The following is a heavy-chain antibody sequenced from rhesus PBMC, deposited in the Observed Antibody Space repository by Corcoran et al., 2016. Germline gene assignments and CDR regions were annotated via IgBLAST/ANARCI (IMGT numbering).Heavy chain of an antibody. D-gene: IGHD4-29*01. CDR3: ARDSSYDLDY. V-gene: IGHV4S19*01. Sequence: QVQLQESGPGLVKPSETLSLTCAVSGGSISSSNWWSWSRQSPGKGLEWIAYISGRCGRTYYHPSLKSRVTLSKDTSKTQFSLKLSSVTAADTAVYYCARDSSYDLDYWGQGVLVTVSS. CDR2: ISGRCGRT. J-gene: IGHJ4*01. CDR1: GGSISSSNW.